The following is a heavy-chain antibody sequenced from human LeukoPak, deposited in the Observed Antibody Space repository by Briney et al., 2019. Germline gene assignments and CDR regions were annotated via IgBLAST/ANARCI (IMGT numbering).Heavy chain of an antibody. V-gene: IGHV4-4*02. CDR3: ARAGVWLPAV. J-gene: IGHJ4*02. CDR2: INHSGNT. D-gene: IGHD3-9*01. CDR1: GASISSDKW. Sequence: PSETLSVTCAVSGASISSDKWWSWVRQPPGKGLEWIGEINHSGNTNYSPSLKSRVTMSTDKSKNEFSLRLTSVTAADTAVYYCARAGVWLPAVWGQGTLVTVSS.